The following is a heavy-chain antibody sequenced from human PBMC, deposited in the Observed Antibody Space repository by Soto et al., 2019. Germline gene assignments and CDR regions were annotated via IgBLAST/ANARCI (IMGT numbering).Heavy chain of an antibody. D-gene: IGHD3-10*01. CDR1: GGTFSSYA. Sequence: SVKVSCKASGGTFSSYAISWVRQAPGQGLEWMGGIIPIFGTANYAQKFQGRVTITADESTSTAYMELSSLRSEDTAVYYCARDNGIFYGSGSYYVYYYYGMDVWGQGTTVTV. J-gene: IGHJ6*02. CDR2: IIPIFGTA. CDR3: ARDNGIFYGSGSYYVYYYYGMDV. V-gene: IGHV1-69*13.